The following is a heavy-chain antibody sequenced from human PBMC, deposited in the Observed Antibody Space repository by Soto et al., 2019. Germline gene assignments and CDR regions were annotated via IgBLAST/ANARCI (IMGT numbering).Heavy chain of an antibody. D-gene: IGHD1-1*01. J-gene: IGHJ4*02. CDR3: SRGYPPRDQLGNLPGAF. CDR1: GYTFTSYY. CDR2: INPSGGST. V-gene: IGHV1-46*03. Sequence: QVQLVQSGAEVMQPGASVKVSCKASGYTFTSYYIQWVRQDPGQGLEWMGIINPSGGSTNYAQKFQGRVTMTRDTSTSTVYMELSSLRSEDTAIYYCSRGYPPRDQLGNLPGAFWGQGTLVTVSS.